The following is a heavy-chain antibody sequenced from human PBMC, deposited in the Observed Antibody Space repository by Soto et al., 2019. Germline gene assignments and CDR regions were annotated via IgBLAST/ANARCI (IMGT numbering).Heavy chain of an antibody. D-gene: IGHD4-17*01. CDR2: ISSDGNDK. CDR1: GFTFSSSG. CDR3: ATDLGTTVTTYNYFDP. J-gene: IGHJ5*02. Sequence: QVQLVESGGGVVQPGRSLRLSCAASGFTFSSSGMHWVRQAPGKGLEWVAVISSDGNDKYYTDSVKGRFTISRDNSKNTLSLQMGSLRGEDTAVYYCATDLGTTVTTYNYFDPWGQGILVTVSS. V-gene: IGHV3-30*03.